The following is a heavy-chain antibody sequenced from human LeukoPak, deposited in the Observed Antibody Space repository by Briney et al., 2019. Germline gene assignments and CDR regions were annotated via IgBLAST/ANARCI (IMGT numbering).Heavy chain of an antibody. Sequence: GASVKVSFKSSGGTFSIYAITWVRQAPGQGLELMGGIIPIFVTANYAQKFQGRVTITADESTSTAYMELSSLRSEDTAVYYCASSARGGSYYYPLDPWGQGTLVTVSS. J-gene: IGHJ5*02. V-gene: IGHV1-69*13. CDR1: GGTFSIYA. CDR2: IIPIFVTA. CDR3: ASSARGGSYYYPLDP. D-gene: IGHD1-26*01.